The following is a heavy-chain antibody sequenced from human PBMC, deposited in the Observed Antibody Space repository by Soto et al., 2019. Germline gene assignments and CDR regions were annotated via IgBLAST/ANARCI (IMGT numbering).Heavy chain of an antibody. CDR3: ANGYCSGGSCYPAFDY. V-gene: IGHV3-23*01. J-gene: IGHJ4*02. CDR2: ISGSGGST. D-gene: IGHD2-15*01. Sequence: EVQLLESGGGLVQPGGSLRLSCAASGFTFSSYVMSWVRQAPGKELEWVSAISGSGGSTYYADSVKGRFTISRDNSKNTLYLQMNSLRAEDTAVYYCANGYCSGGSCYPAFDYWGQGTLVTVSS. CDR1: GFTFSSYV.